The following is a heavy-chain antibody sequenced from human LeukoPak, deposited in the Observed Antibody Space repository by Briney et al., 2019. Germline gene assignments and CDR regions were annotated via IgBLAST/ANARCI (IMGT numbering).Heavy chain of an antibody. J-gene: IGHJ4*02. CDR2: INPNNGGT. CDR3: ARGGEYGSDY. CDR1: GFTFTGYY. D-gene: IGHD3-10*01. Sequence: ASVKVSCKASGFTFTGYYIHWVRQAPGQGLEWMGWINPNNGGTKYAQKFQGRVTMTRDTSISTAYMDLTRLRSEDTAVYYCARGGEYGSDYWGQGTLVTVSS. V-gene: IGHV1-2*02.